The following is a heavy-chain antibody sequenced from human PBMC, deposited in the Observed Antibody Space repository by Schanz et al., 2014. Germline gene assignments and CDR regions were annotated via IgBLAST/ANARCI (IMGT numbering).Heavy chain of an antibody. Sequence: QVQLQESGPGLVKPSETLSLTCTVSGASISFYDWNWIRQSPGKGLEWIGYIYHSGSPIYNPSLQRRVTITIETSKNQFPLKRESVTAADTAMYFCARQGDVYRLDYWGQGTLVTVTS. J-gene: IGHJ4*02. V-gene: IGHV4-59*08. CDR1: GASISFYD. CDR2: IYHSGSP. CDR3: ARQGDVYRLDY. D-gene: IGHD1-26*01.